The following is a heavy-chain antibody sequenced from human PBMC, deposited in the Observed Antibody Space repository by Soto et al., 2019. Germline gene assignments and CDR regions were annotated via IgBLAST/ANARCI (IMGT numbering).Heavy chain of an antibody. Sequence: EVQLLESGGGLVQPGGSLRLSCAASGFTFSSYAMSWVRRAPGKGLEWVSAISGSGGSTYYADSVKGRFTISRENSKNTLYLQMNSLRAEDTAVYYCAKEEGIVVVPAAIRYWGQGTLVTVSS. D-gene: IGHD2-2*02. CDR3: AKEEGIVVVPAAIRY. J-gene: IGHJ4*02. V-gene: IGHV3-23*01. CDR1: GFTFSSYA. CDR2: ISGSGGST.